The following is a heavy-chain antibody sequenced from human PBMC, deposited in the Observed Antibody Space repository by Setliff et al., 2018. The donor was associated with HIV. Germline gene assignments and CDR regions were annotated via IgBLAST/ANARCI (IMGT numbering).Heavy chain of an antibody. CDR2: IFYTGST. CDR3: ARRGRDGVLIVFATGFDP. D-gene: IGHD2-8*01. Sequence: PSETLSLTCSVSGGSISSSTYYWCWIRQPPGKVLEWIGDIFYTGSTSYNPSLKSRVAISIDTSENRFSLRLNFVTAADTCVYYCARRGRDGVLIVFATGFDPWGQGTLVTVSS. V-gene: IGHV4-39*01. CDR1: GGSISSSTYY. J-gene: IGHJ5*02.